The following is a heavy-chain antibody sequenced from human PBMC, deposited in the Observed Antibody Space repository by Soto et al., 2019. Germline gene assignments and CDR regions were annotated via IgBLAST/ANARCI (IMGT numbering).Heavy chain of an antibody. J-gene: IGHJ4*02. V-gene: IGHV1-8*01. CDR3: ARGRASGSYYLLDY. CDR1: ADPFTSYD. Sequence: GGSGKVYSKASADPFTSYDINLVRRATGHGLEWMGWINPNSGNIGYAQKFQGRVTMTRDTAIRTAYMEVSRLRSDYTAVYYCARGRASGSYYLLDYWGQGTLVTVSS. D-gene: IGHD3-10*01. CDR2: INPNSGNI.